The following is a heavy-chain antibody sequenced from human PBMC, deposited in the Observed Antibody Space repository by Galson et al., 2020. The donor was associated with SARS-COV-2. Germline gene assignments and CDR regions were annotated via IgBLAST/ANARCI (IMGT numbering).Heavy chain of an antibody. CDR1: GGSISSANYY. CDR3: ARGVWSGSVILTWFDA. V-gene: IGHV4-61*09. J-gene: IGHJ5*02. CDR2: IYTGGNT. Sequence: SETLSLTCTVSGGSISSANYYWNWIRQPAGKELEWIGHIYTGGNTNYNPSLKSRVTISLDTSKNQFSLKLKSVTAADTAVYYCARGVWSGSVILTWFDAWGQGTLVTVSS. D-gene: IGHD3-3*01.